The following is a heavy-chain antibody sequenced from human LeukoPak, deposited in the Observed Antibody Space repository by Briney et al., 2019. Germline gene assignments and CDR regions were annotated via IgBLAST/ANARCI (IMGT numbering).Heavy chain of an antibody. CDR2: ISYDGSNK. V-gene: IGHV3-30*18. J-gene: IGHJ4*02. D-gene: IGHD3-10*01. Sequence: PGGSLRLSCAASGVTFSSYGMHWGRQAPGKGLEGGAVISYDGSNKYYADSVKGRFTISRDNSKNTLYLQMNSLRAEDTAVYYCAKDPAVVWFGSHPDYWGQGTLVTVSS. CDR1: GVTFSSYG. CDR3: AKDPAVVWFGSHPDY.